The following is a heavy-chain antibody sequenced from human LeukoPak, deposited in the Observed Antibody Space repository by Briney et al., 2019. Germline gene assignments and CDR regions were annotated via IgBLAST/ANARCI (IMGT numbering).Heavy chain of an antibody. Sequence: GGSLRLSCAASGFTFSSYAMSWVRQAPGKGLVWVSRINNDGTATFFADSVKGRFTISRDNAKNTLYLQMDSLRAEVTAMYYCAREILEPGKTHEYWGQGTLVTASS. D-gene: IGHD1-1*01. J-gene: IGHJ4*02. CDR3: AREILEPGKTHEY. V-gene: IGHV3-74*01. CDR1: GFTFSSYA. CDR2: INNDGTAT.